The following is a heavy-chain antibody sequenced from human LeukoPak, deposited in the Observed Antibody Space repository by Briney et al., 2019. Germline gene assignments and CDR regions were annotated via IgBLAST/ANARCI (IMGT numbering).Heavy chain of an antibody. CDR2: ISSSSSTI. Sequence: GGSLRLSCAASGFTFSSYSMNWVRQAPGKGLEWVSYISSSSSTIYYADSVKGRFTISRDNAKNSLYLQMNSLRAEDTAVYYCARGRGYCSGGSCYFDYWGQGTLVTVSS. CDR3: ARGRGYCSGGSCYFDY. CDR1: GFTFSSYS. D-gene: IGHD2-15*01. J-gene: IGHJ4*02. V-gene: IGHV3-48*01.